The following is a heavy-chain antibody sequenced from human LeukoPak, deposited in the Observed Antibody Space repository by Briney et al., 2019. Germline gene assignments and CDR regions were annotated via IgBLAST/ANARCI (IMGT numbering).Heavy chain of an antibody. Sequence: GGSLRLSCAASGFTFSDYYMSWVRQAPGKGLEWVSAISNNGGYTYYADSVQGRFTISRDNSKSTLCLQMNSLRAEDTAVYYCAKQLGYCSDGSCYFPYWGQGTLVTVSS. CDR3: AKQLGYCSDGSCYFPY. CDR2: ISNNGGYT. CDR1: GFTFSDYY. V-gene: IGHV3-23*01. J-gene: IGHJ4*02. D-gene: IGHD2-15*01.